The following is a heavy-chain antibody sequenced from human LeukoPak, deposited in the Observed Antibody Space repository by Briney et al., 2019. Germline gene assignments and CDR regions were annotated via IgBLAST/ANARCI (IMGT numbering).Heavy chain of an antibody. Sequence: GGPLRLSCAASGFTFSSYWMHWIRQAPGKGLVWVSRIHSDGIGTSYADSVRGRFTISRDNAKNTLYLQMNSLRAEDTAVYYCARDQGSFDYWGQGTLVTVSS. V-gene: IGHV3-74*01. CDR3: ARDQGSFDY. CDR2: IHSDGIGT. J-gene: IGHJ4*02. CDR1: GFTFSSYW.